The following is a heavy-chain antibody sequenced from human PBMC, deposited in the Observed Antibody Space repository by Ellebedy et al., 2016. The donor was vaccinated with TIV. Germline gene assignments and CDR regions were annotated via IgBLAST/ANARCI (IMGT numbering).Heavy chain of an antibody. CDR3: VTWGQSYGR. Sequence: GESLKISCAASGFSFRNYWMNLVRQAPGKGLELVANINQDGRAKNYVDSVKGRFAIPRDNAKNSLYLQMNSLRVDDTAGYYCVTWGQSYGRWGQGSLVTIS. CDR1: GFSFRNYW. D-gene: IGHD3-16*01. CDR2: INQDGRAK. V-gene: IGHV3-7*03. J-gene: IGHJ4*02.